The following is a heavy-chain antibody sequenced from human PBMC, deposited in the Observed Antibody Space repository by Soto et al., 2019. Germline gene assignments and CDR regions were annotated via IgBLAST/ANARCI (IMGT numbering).Heavy chain of an antibody. CDR1: GGSISSYY. CDR2: IYYSGST. D-gene: IGHD6-6*01. Sequence: QVQLQESGPGPVKPSETLSLTCTVSGGSISSYYWSWIRQPPGKGLEWIGYIYYSGSTNYNPSLKSRVTLAVDTSKNQCSLKLSSVTAADTAVYYCARAGVGYSSSSYYYGMDVWGQGTTVTVSS. J-gene: IGHJ6*02. CDR3: ARAGVGYSSSSYYYGMDV. V-gene: IGHV4-59*01.